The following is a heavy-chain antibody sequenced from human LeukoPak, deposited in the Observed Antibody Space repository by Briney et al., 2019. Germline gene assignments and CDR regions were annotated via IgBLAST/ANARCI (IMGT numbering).Heavy chain of an antibody. CDR3: ARDLTRRDGYNQHVDY. J-gene: IGHJ4*02. CDR2: ISAYNGNT. Sequence: ASVKVSCKASGYTFTSYGVSWVRQAPAQEREGMGWISAYNGNTNYAQKLQGRVTMTTDTSTSTAYMELRSLRSDDTAVYYCARDLTRRDGYNQHVDYWGQGTLVTVSS. V-gene: IGHV1-18*01. CDR1: GYTFTSYG. D-gene: IGHD5-24*01.